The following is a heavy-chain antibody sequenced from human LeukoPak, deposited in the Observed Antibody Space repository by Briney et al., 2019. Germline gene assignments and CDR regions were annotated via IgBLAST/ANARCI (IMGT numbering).Heavy chain of an antibody. D-gene: IGHD3-22*01. J-gene: IGHJ3*02. Sequence: GWSLRLSCAASGFTFISYAMSSVRQAPGKGLEWVSAISGSGGSTYYADSVKGRFTISRDNSKNTLYLQMNSLRAEDTAVYYCATSSYYDQVDIWGQGTMVTVSS. CDR2: ISGSGGST. CDR3: ATSSYYDQVDI. CDR1: GFTFISYA. V-gene: IGHV3-23*01.